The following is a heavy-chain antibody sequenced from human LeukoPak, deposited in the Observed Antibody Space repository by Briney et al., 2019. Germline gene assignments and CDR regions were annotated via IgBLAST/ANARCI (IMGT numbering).Heavy chain of an antibody. D-gene: IGHD1-20*01. V-gene: IGHV3-53*05. J-gene: IGHJ3*02. CDR1: GFTVSSNY. CDR2: IYSGGST. Sequence: GGSLRLSCAASGFTVSSNYMSWVRQAPGKGLEWVSVIYSGGSTYYADSVKGRFTISRDNSKNTLYLQMGSLRAEDMAVYYCARGGNWLSDAFDIWGQGTMVTVSS. CDR3: ARGGNWLSDAFDI.